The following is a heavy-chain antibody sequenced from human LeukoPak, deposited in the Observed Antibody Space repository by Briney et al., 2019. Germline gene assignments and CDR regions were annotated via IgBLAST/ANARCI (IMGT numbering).Heavy chain of an antibody. CDR3: AKGGGYEILYDY. CDR1: GFTFSSYS. V-gene: IGHV3-23*01. CDR2: ISGSGGST. Sequence: GGSLRLSCAASGFTFSSYSMNWVRQAPGKGLEWVSAISGSGGSTYYADSVKGRFTISRDNSKNTLYLQINSLRAEDTAVYYCAKGGGYEILYDYWGQGTLVTVSS. D-gene: IGHD5-12*01. J-gene: IGHJ4*02.